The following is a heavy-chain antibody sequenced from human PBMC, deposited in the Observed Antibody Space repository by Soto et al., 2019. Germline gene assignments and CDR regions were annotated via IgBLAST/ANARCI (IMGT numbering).Heavy chain of an antibody. V-gene: IGHV2-26*01. CDR2: IFSNDEK. Sequence: SGPTLVNPTETLTLTCTVSGFSLSNARMGVSWIRQPPGKALEWLAHIFSNDEKSYSTSLKSRLTISKDTSKSQVVLTMTNMDPVDTATYYCARIDVVATIVVDYYYYSMHVWGKGTTVTVSS. CDR3: ARIDVVATIVVDYYYYSMHV. J-gene: IGHJ6*03. D-gene: IGHD5-12*01. CDR1: GFSLSNARMG.